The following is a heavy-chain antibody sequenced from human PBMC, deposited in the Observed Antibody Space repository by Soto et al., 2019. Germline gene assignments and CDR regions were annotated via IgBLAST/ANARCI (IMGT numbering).Heavy chain of an antibody. Sequence: AETLSLTCNVSGGSISTSRSYWAWIRQPPGKGLEWLANIFYSGSTYYNPSLASRVTVSVDTSKNEFSLKLRSVTAADTAVYYCARQPTTGDTDLWFDPWGQGTLVTVSS. CDR1: GGSISTSRSY. CDR3: ARQPTTGDTDLWFDP. J-gene: IGHJ5*02. D-gene: IGHD2-21*01. CDR2: IFYSGST. V-gene: IGHV4-39*01.